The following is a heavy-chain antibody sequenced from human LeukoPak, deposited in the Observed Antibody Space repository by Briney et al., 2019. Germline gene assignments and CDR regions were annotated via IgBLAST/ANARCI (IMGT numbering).Heavy chain of an antibody. J-gene: IGHJ4*02. V-gene: IGHV3-23*01. Sequence: GGSLRLSCAASGFTFSSYAMSWVRLAPGKGLEWVSAISGSGGSTYYADSVKGRFTISRDNSKNTLYLQMNSLRAEDTAVYYCAKEIVVVIALYYFDYWGQGTLVTVSS. CDR3: AKEIVVVIALYYFDY. CDR2: ISGSGGST. D-gene: IGHD2-21*01. CDR1: GFTFSSYA.